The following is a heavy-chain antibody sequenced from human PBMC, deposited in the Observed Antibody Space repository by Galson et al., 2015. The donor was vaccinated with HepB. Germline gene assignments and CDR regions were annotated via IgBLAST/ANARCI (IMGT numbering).Heavy chain of an antibody. CDR3: AKWNEPLRAFDI. V-gene: IGHV4-59*08. CDR2: THNSGNT. D-gene: IGHD1-1*01. J-gene: IGHJ3*02. CDR1: GASINSYY. Sequence: ETLSLTCSVSGASINSYYWNWLRQSPGKGLEWIGYTHNSGNTNYNPPLQSRVAMSVDRSENHFSLRLSSVTAADTAVYYCAKWNEPLRAFDIWGQGTMVTVSS.